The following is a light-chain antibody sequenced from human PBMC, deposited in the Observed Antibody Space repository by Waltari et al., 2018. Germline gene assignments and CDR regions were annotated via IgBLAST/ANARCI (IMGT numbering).Light chain of an antibody. CDR3: LQHNSYPRT. CDR1: KGIRND. J-gene: IGKJ1*01. V-gene: IGKV1-17*01. CDR2: AAS. Sequence: DIQMTQSPSSLSASVGDRVTIPCRASKGIRNDLGRYQQKPGKAPKRLIYAASSLQSGVPSRFSGSGSGTEFTLTISSLQPEDFATYYCLQHNSYPRTFGQGTKVEIK.